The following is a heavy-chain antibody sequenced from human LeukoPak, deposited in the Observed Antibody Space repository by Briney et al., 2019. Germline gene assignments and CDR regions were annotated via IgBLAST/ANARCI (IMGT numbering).Heavy chain of an antibody. CDR3: AMVSGPFDY. V-gene: IGHV3-23*01. CDR1: GFIFSSYA. Sequence: GGSLRLSCEASGFIFSSYAMSWVRQAPGKGLEWVSAISGSGFSTYYADSVKGRFTISKDNSKNTLYLQMNSLRVEDTAVYYCAMVSGPFDYWGQGTLVTVSS. J-gene: IGHJ4*02. D-gene: IGHD2-21*02. CDR2: ISGSGFST.